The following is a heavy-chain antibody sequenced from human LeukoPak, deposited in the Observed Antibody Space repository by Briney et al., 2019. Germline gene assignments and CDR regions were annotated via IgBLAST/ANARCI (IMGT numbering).Heavy chain of an antibody. Sequence: PGGSLRLSCAASGFTFSSYSMNWVRQAPGKGLEWVSSISSSSSYIYYADSVKGRFTISRDNAKNSLYLQMNSLRAEDTAVYYCAREGGYDSSGYYYVYFDYWGQGTLVSVSS. CDR2: ISSSSSYI. V-gene: IGHV3-21*01. D-gene: IGHD3-22*01. CDR3: AREGGYDSSGYYYVYFDY. CDR1: GFTFSSYS. J-gene: IGHJ4*02.